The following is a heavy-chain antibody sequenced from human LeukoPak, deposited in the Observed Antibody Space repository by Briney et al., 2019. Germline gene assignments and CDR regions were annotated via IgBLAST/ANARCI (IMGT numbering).Heavy chain of an antibody. Sequence: GGSLRLSCAASGFNFTIYWMSWVRQAPGKGLEWVANIKQDGSEKNYVDSVRGRFTISGDNAKNSLYLQMTSLRVEDTAVYYCGSGSTWLPRGQGTLVTVSS. CDR3: GSGSTWLP. CDR2: IKQDGSEK. J-gene: IGHJ4*02. D-gene: IGHD2-2*01. V-gene: IGHV3-7*01. CDR1: GFNFTIYW.